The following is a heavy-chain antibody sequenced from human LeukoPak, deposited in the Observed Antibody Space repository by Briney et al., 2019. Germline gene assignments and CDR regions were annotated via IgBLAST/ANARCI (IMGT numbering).Heavy chain of an antibody. CDR2: IYYSGST. D-gene: IGHD5-18*01. J-gene: IGHJ4*02. Sequence: SETLSLTCTVSDGSISSSSYYWGWIRQPPGKGLEWIGSIYYSGSTYYNPSLKSRVTISVDTSKNQFSLKLSSVTAADTAVYYCARHRRDSYGVGYWGQGTLVTVSS. CDR1: DGSISSSSYY. CDR3: ARHRRDSYGVGY. V-gene: IGHV4-39*01.